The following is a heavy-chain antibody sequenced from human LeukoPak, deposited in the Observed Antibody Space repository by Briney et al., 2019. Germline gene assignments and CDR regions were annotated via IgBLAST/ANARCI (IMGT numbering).Heavy chain of an antibody. V-gene: IGHV3-15*01. CDR3: TTEWYYGSGSYLH. Sequence: GGSLRLSCAASGFTFSNAWMSWVRQAPGKGLEWVGRIKSKTDGGTTDYAASVKGRFTISRDDSKNTLYLQMNSLKTEDTAVYYCTTEWYYGSGSYLHWGQGTLVTVSS. CDR2: IKSKTDGGTT. D-gene: IGHD3-10*01. CDR1: GFTFSNAW. J-gene: IGHJ4*02.